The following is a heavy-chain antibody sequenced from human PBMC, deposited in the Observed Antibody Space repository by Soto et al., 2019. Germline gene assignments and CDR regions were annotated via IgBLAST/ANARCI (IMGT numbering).Heavy chain of an antibody. CDR3: ASGGGVIRFGRVIGY. CDR1: GYTFTSYD. CDR2: MNPNSGNT. D-gene: IGHD3-16*02. J-gene: IGHJ4*02. V-gene: IGHV1-8*01. Sequence: QVQLVQSGAEVKKPGASVKVSCNASGYTFTSYDINWVRQATGQGLEWMGWMNPNSGNTGYAQKFPGRVTMTTNTSISTAYIELGSLRSRYTPVYYCASGGGVIRFGRVIGYWGQGTLVTVSS.